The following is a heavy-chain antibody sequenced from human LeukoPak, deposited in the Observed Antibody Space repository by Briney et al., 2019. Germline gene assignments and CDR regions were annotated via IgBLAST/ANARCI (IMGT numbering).Heavy chain of an antibody. CDR1: GYSISSGHY. J-gene: IGHJ4*02. V-gene: IGHV4-38-2*01. CDR3: ARGYYDPHDY. CDR2: IYHSGST. D-gene: IGHD3-22*01. Sequence: PSETLSLTCAVSGYSISSGHYWGWIRQPPGKGQEWIGSIYHSGSTYYNPSLKSRVTISVDTSKNQFSLKLSSVTAADTAVYYCARGYYDPHDYWGQGTLVTVSS.